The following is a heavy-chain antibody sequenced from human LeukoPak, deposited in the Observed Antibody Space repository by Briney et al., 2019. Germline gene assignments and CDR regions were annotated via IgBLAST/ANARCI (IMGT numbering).Heavy chain of an antibody. CDR2: ISGSGGST. V-gene: IGHV3-23*01. CDR3: AKGGAYYYDSSGFY. CDR1: GFTFSSNA. J-gene: IGHJ4*02. D-gene: IGHD3-22*01. Sequence: PGGSLRLSCAASGFTFSSNAMSWVRQAPGRGLEWVSAISGSGGSTYYADSVKGRFTISRDNSKNTLYLQMNSLRAEDTAVYYCAKGGAYYYDSSGFYWGQGTLVTVSS.